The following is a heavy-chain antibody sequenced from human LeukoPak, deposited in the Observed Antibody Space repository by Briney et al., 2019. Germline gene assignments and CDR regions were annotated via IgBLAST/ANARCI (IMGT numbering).Heavy chain of an antibody. Sequence: GGSLRLSCAASGFTFSDYYMSWIRQAPGKGLEWVSYISSSGSTIYYADSVKGRFTISRDNAKNSLYLQMNSLRAEDTAVYYCARGKVWELLPGSAFDIWGQGTMVTVSS. CDR1: GFTFSDYY. CDR2: ISSSGSTI. D-gene: IGHD1-26*01. V-gene: IGHV3-11*04. J-gene: IGHJ3*02. CDR3: ARGKVWELLPGSAFDI.